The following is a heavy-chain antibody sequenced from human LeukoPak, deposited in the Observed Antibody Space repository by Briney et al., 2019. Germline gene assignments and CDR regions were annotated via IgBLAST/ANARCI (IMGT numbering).Heavy chain of an antibody. CDR2: VKSDGSDT. CDR3: TTGIGNYYYY. Sequence: PGGSLRLYCAASGSTFSRYWMHWVRQAPGKGLVWVSRVKSDGSDTIYADSVKGRFTISRDNAKNTLYLQMDSLRAEDTAVYYCTTGIGNYYYYWGQGTLVTVAS. CDR1: GSTFSRYW. D-gene: IGHD3-10*01. V-gene: IGHV3-74*01. J-gene: IGHJ4*02.